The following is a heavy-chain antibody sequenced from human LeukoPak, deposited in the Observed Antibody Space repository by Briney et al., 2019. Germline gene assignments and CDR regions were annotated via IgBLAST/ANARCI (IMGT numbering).Heavy chain of an antibody. V-gene: IGHV4-39*01. CDR2: IYNSGST. Sequence: SETLALTCTVSGGSISSSNYYWAWIRQPPGKGLEWIASIYNSGSTYYNPSPQSRVTISVDTSKNQFSLKLSSVTAADTAVYYCARLGTHHAFDIWGQGTMVTVSS. J-gene: IGHJ3*02. CDR3: ARLGTHHAFDI. D-gene: IGHD1-1*01. CDR1: GGSISSSNYY.